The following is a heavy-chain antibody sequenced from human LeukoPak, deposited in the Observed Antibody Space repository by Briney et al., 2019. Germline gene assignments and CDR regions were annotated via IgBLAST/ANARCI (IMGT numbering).Heavy chain of an antibody. J-gene: IGHJ4*02. CDR2: INWNGGST. CDR1: GFTFDDYG. CDR3: ARGPLSPHYYGSGSYLNPFDY. Sequence: PGGSLRLSCAASGFTFDDYGMSWVRQAPGKGLEWVSGINWNGGSTGYADSVKGRFTISRDNAKNSLYLQMNSLRAEDTALYCCARGPLSPHYYGSGSYLNPFDYWGQGTLVTVSS. D-gene: IGHD3-10*01. V-gene: IGHV3-20*04.